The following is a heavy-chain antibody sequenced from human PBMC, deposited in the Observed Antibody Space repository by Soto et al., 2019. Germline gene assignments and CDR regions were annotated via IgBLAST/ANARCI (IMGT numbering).Heavy chain of an antibody. CDR3: AKATYGYAYVDF. CDR1: GVTFSRYG. Sequence: LRLSCAPFGVTFSRYGMHWVRQAPGKGLQWVTVIWYDGGNEYYVDSVKGRFTISRDNSRNTLYLQMNSLRADDTALYSCAKATYGYAYVDFWGQGTRVTVSS. J-gene: IGHJ4*02. V-gene: IGHV3-33*03. CDR2: IWYDGGNE. D-gene: IGHD2-15*01.